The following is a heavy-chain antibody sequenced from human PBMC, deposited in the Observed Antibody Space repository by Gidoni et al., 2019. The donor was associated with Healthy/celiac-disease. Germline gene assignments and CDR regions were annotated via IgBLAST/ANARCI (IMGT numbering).Heavy chain of an antibody. CDR1: GSTFISDD. CDR3: AVHWRPYFTEDFDL. J-gene: IGHJ2*01. D-gene: IGHD2-8*02. V-gene: IGHV3-48*02. CDR2: ISGSSDTI. Sequence: EMPRVESGGGLVQPGGSLRLSCAASGSTFISDDMDWARQAPGKGLEWVSYISGSSDTIYYADSVRGRFTISRDNDKNSLNLKMNSLRDEDTAVYYCAVHWRPYFTEDFDLWGRGTLVTVSS.